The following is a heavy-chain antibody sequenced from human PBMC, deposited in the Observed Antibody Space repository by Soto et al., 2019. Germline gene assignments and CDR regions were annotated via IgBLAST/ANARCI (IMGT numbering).Heavy chain of an antibody. CDR3: AAVPYYDGGSDYFDY. J-gene: IGHJ4*02. D-gene: IGHD3-22*01. V-gene: IGHV1-58*01. CDR1: GFAFTNSA. CDR2: IVVGSGKS. Sequence: QMQLVQSGPEVKKPGTSVKVSCKASGFAFTNSAVQWVRQARGQRLEWIGRIVVGSGKSDSAQKFQERVTITRDMSTTTAYMELRSLRYDDTAVYYCAAVPYYDGGSDYFDYWGQGTLVTVSS.